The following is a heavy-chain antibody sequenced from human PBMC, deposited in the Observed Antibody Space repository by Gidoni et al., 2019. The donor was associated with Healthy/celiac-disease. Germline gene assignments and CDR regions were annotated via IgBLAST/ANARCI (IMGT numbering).Heavy chain of an antibody. CDR1: GFTFSSYA. Sequence: EVQLLESGGGLVQPGGSLRLSCAASGFTFSSYAMSWVRQAPGKGLGWVSAISGSGGSTYYADSVKGRFTISRDNSKNTLYLQMNSLRAEDTAVYYCAKDRGYYDFWSGYSSLYTAYNWFDPWGQGTLVTVSS. V-gene: IGHV3-23*01. J-gene: IGHJ5*02. D-gene: IGHD3-3*01. CDR3: AKDRGYYDFWSGYSSLYTAYNWFDP. CDR2: ISGSGGST.